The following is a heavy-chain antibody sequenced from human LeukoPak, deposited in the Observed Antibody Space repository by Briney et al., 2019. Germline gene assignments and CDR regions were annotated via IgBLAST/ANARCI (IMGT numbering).Heavy chain of an antibody. CDR2: ISGSSSSA. J-gene: IGHJ4*02. CDR1: GFTFNNYA. Sequence: GGSLRLSCAASGFTFNNYAMSWVRQAPGKGLEWVSAISGSSSSAYYADSVKGRFTISRDNSRNTLYLQMSSLRAEDTAVYYCAKDRLQFGYCSGGSCCATFDSWGQGTLLTVSS. D-gene: IGHD2-15*01. CDR3: AKDRLQFGYCSGGSCCATFDS. V-gene: IGHV3-23*01.